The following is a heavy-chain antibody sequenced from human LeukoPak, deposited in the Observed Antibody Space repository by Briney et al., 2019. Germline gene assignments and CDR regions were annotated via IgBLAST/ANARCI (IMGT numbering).Heavy chain of an antibody. J-gene: IGHJ4*02. Sequence: SETLSLTCTVSGGSISSYYWSWIRQPPGKGLEWIGYIYYSGSTNYNPSLKSRVTISVDTSKNQFSLKLSSVTAADTAVYYCAREAGHYDSSGWYRTESFDYWGQGTLVTVSS. V-gene: IGHV4-59*01. CDR3: AREAGHYDSSGWYRTESFDY. D-gene: IGHD6-19*01. CDR2: IYYSGST. CDR1: GGSISSYY.